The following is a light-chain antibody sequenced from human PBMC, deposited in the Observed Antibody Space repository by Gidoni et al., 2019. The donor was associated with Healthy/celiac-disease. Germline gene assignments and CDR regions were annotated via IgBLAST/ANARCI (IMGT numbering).Light chain of an antibody. J-gene: IGKJ2*01. CDR3: RQSYSTPRYT. CDR2: AAS. CDR1: PGIRSY. Sequence: DIQMTQSPSSLSASVGDRVNITCRARPGIRSYLNWYQQKPGKAPKLLIYAASSLQSGVPSRFSGSGSGTDFTLTISSLQPEDFATYYCRQSYSTPRYTFGQGTKLEIK. V-gene: IGKV1-39*01.